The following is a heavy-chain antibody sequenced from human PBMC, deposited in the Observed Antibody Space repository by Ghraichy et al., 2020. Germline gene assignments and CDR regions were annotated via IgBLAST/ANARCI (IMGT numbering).Heavy chain of an antibody. CDR1: GYTFTRYY. CDR2: INPNGGST. Sequence: ASVKVSCKASGYTFTRYYMHWVRQAPGQGLEWMGIINPNGGSTTYAQKFQGRFTMTRDTSTGTVYMELSSLRSEDTAVYYCAREGGSPTGVWFDPWGQGTLVTVSS. CDR3: AREGGSPTGVWFDP. D-gene: IGHD5-12*01. J-gene: IGHJ5*02. V-gene: IGHV1-46*01.